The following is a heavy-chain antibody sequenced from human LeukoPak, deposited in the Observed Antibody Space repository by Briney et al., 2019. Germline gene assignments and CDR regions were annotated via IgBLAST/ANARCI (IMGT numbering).Heavy chain of an antibody. CDR1: GYTFTSYY. CDR2: INPSGGST. D-gene: IGHD3-3*01. V-gene: IGHV1-46*01. CDR3: AKPLQSPPSGEWGDFWSGPGAFDI. Sequence: ASVKVSCKASGYTFTSYYMHWVRQAPGQGLEWMGIINPSGGSTSYAQKFQGRVTMTRDTSTSTVYMELSSLRSEDTAVYYCAKPLQSPPSGEWGDFWSGPGAFDIWGQGTMVTVSS. J-gene: IGHJ3*02.